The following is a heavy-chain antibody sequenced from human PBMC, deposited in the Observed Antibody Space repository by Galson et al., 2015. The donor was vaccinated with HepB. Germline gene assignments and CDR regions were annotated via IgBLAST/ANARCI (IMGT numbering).Heavy chain of an antibody. CDR3: ARLLRYFDWWGLAFDP. CDR2: IYYSGPT. V-gene: IGHV4-39*01. Sequence: ETLSLTCTVSGGSISSGSYYWGWIRQPPGKGLEWIGSIYYSGPTYYNPSLKSRVTISVDTSKNQFSLKLSSVTAAGTAVYYCARLLRYFDWWGLAFDPWGQGTLVTVSS. D-gene: IGHD3-9*01. CDR1: GGSISSGSYY. J-gene: IGHJ5*02.